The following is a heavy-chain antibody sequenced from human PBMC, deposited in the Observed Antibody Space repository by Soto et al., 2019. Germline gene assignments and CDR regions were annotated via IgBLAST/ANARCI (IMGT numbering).Heavy chain of an antibody. V-gene: IGHV1-2*02. D-gene: IGHD3-10*01. CDR2: IGPASGDT. CDR1: GYTFTGHY. J-gene: IGHJ4*02. Sequence: QVQLVQSGAEVKKPGASVKVSCKASGYTFTGHYIHWVRQAPGQGPEWMGEIGPASGDTRYAQKFQGRVTMTRDTSITTVYMELNNLSPDDTAVYYCGRGRSGQLVVFYWGQGIPVTVSS. CDR3: GRGRSGQLVVFY.